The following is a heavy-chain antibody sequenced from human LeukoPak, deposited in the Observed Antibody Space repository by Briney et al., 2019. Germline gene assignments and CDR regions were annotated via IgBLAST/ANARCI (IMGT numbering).Heavy chain of an antibody. CDR2: ISYDGSNK. CDR3: ARRYYYDSSGYYFAAFDI. Sequence: PGGSLRLSCAASGFTFSSYAMPWVRQAPGKGLEWVAVISYDGSNKYYADSVKGRFTISRDNSKNTLYLQMNSLRAEDTAVYYCARRYYYDSSGYYFAAFDIWGQGTMVTVSS. J-gene: IGHJ3*02. V-gene: IGHV3-30-3*01. D-gene: IGHD3-22*01. CDR1: GFTFSSYA.